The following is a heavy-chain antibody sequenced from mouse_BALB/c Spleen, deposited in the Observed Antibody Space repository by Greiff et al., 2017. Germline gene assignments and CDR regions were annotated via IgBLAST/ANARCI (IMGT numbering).Heavy chain of an antibody. CDR3: ARGGYYDAMDY. J-gene: IGHJ4*01. Sequence: EVKLMESGAELVKPGASVKLSCTASGFNIKDTYMHWVKQRPEQGLEWIGRIDPANGNTKYDPKFQGKATITADTSSNTAYLQLSSLTSEDTAVYYCARGGYYDAMDYWGQGTSVTVSS. CDR1: GFNIKDTY. CDR2: IDPANGNT. D-gene: IGHD2-2*01. V-gene: IGHV14-3*02.